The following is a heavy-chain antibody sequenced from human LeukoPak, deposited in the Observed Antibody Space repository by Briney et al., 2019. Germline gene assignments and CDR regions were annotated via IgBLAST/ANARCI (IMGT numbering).Heavy chain of an antibody. CDR3: ARSDREWELYFDY. D-gene: IGHD1-26*01. CDR2: ISGSGGST. CDR1: GFTFSSYA. J-gene: IGHJ4*02. Sequence: GGSLRLSCAASGFTFSSYAMSWVRQAPGKGLEWVSAISGSGGSTYYADSVKGRFTISRDNSKNTLYLQMNSLRAEDTAVYYCARSDREWELYFDYWGQGTLVTVSS. V-gene: IGHV3-23*01.